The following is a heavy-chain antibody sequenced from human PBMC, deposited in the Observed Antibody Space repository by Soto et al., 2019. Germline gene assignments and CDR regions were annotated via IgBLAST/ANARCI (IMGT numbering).Heavy chain of an antibody. V-gene: IGHV3-74*01. CDR1: GFTFSSYW. J-gene: IGHJ6*02. CDR3: ARADTAMVTHYYYGMDV. CDR2: FNSDGSST. D-gene: IGHD5-18*01. Sequence: GGSLRLSCAAFGFTFSSYWMHWVRQAPGKGLVWVSRFNSDGSSTSYADSVKGRFTISRDNAKNTLYLQMNSLRAEDTAVYYCARADTAMVTHYYYGMDVWGQGTTVTVSS.